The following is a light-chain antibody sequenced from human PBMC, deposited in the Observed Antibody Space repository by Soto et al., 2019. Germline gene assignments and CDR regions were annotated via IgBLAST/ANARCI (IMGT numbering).Light chain of an antibody. CDR3: QQSYSTPT. CDR1: QSISMY. V-gene: IGKV1-39*01. CDR2: EAS. J-gene: IGKJ1*01. Sequence: DIQLTQSPSSLSASVGDRVTIACRASQSISMYLNWYQHKPGKAPKLLIYEASSLDSGVPSRFTGSGSGTDFTLTISSLQPEDFASYYCQQSYSTPTFGQGTKVEIK.